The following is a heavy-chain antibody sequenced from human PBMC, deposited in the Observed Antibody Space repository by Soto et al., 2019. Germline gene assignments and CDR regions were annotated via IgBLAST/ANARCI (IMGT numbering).Heavy chain of an antibody. V-gene: IGHV3-23*01. CDR3: ARYYYDGSGYDGMDV. CDR1: GFMFANYA. CDR2: ITGSGGGT. D-gene: IGHD3-22*01. J-gene: IGHJ6*02. Sequence: PGGSLRLSCAASGFMFANYAMGWVRQAPGRGLEWVSAITGSGGGTYYADSVKGRVTVSRDNSKNTLYLQMHSLRVEDTAVYYCARYYYDGSGYDGMDVWGQGTTVTVSS.